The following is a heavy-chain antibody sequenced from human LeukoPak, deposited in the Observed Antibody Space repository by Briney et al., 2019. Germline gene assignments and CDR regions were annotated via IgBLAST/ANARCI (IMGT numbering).Heavy chain of an antibody. CDR1: GFTFSSYA. D-gene: IGHD4-23*01. CDR2: ISGSGGST. J-gene: IGHJ4*02. Sequence: GGSLRLSCAASGFTFSSYAMSWVCQAPGKGLEWVSAISGSGGSTYYADSVKGRFTISRDNYKNTLYLQMNSLRAEDTAVYYCALLGMTTVVTPVLYWGQGTLVTVSS. V-gene: IGHV3-23*01. CDR3: ALLGMTTVVTPVLY.